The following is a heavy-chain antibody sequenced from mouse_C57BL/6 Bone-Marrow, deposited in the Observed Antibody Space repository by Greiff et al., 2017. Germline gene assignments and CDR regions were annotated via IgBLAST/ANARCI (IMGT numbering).Heavy chain of an antibody. CDR2: IDPSDSYT. CDR3: ARKRLYYFDY. CDR1: GYTFTSYW. D-gene: IGHD3-3*01. Sequence: QVQLQQPGAELVRPGTSVKLSCKASGYTFTSYWMHWVKQRPGQGLEWIGVIDPSDSYTNYNQKFKGKATLTVDTSSSTAYMQLSSLTSEDSAVLYCARKRLYYFDYWGQGTTLTVSS. J-gene: IGHJ2*01. V-gene: IGHV1-59*01.